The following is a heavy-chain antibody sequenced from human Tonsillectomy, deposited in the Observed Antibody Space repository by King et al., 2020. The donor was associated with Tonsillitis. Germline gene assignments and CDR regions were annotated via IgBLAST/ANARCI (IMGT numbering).Heavy chain of an antibody. J-gene: IGHJ4*02. CDR1: GGSISSGGYY. D-gene: IGHD3-22*01. CDR3: ARRYYDSRGSYFHCFDY. CDR2: IYSSGSA. Sequence: VQLQESGPGLVKPSQTLSLTCTVSGGSISSGGYYWNSMRQHPGKGLEWIGCIYSSGSAFYDPSLKSRLTMSIDTSKIQFSLRLSSVTAADTAIYYCARRYYDSRGSYFHCFDYWGQGTLVTVSS. V-gene: IGHV4-31*03.